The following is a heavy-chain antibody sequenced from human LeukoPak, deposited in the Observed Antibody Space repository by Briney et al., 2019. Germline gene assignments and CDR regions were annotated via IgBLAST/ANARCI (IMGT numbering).Heavy chain of an antibody. J-gene: IGHJ4*02. D-gene: IGHD5-12*01. Sequence: GGSLRLSCAASGFTFSSCAMSWVRQAPGKGLEWVSGISGSGSHIYYTDSVKGRFTISRDNSKNTLNLQMNSLRAEDTAVYYCAKTGYSGSDRFFDYWGQGILVTISS. CDR3: AKTGYSGSDRFFDY. V-gene: IGHV3-23*01. CDR2: ISGSGSHI. CDR1: GFTFSSCA.